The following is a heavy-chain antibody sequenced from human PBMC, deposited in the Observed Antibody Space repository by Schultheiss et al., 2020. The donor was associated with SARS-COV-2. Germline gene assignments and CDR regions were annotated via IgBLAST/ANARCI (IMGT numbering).Heavy chain of an antibody. CDR2: IYSGGST. Sequence: GGSLRLSCAASGFTFSSYGMHWVRQAPGKGLEWVAVIYSGGSTYYADSVKGRFTISRDNSKNTLYLQMNSLRAEDTAVYYCAKDRAMDVWGQGTTVTVSS. J-gene: IGHJ6*02. CDR1: GFTFSSYG. CDR3: AKDRAMDV. V-gene: IGHV3-NL1*01.